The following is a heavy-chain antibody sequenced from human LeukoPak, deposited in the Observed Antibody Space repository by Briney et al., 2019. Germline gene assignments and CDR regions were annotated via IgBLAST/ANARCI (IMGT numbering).Heavy chain of an antibody. Sequence: ASVKVSCQASVYTFTGHYMHWVRQAPGQGLEWMGWINPNSGGTNYAQKFQGRVTMTRDTSISTAYMEISSLGSEDTAVYYCARECDGGKDFDCWGQGTLVTVSS. J-gene: IGHJ4*02. D-gene: IGHD2-15*01. CDR1: VYTFTGHY. V-gene: IGHV1-2*02. CDR3: ARECDGGKDFDC. CDR2: INPNSGGT.